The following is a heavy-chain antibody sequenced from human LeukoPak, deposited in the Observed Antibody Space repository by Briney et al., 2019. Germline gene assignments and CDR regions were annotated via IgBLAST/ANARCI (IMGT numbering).Heavy chain of an antibody. CDR3: ARQTYYDFWSGYYTPGPFDY. D-gene: IGHD3-3*01. V-gene: IGHV1-24*01. CDR2: FDPEDGET. J-gene: IGHJ4*02. CDR1: GYTLTELS. Sequence: ASVKVSCKVSGYTLTELSMHWVRQAPGKGLEWMGGFDPEDGETIYAQKFQDRVTITADKSTSTAYMELSSLRSEDTAVYYCARQTYYDFWSGYYTPGPFDYWGQGTLVTVSS.